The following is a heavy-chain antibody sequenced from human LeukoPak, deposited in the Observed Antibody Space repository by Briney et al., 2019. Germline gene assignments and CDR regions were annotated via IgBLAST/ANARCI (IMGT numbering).Heavy chain of an antibody. V-gene: IGHV1-18*01. D-gene: IGHD5-18*01. CDR1: GFTFTNYG. CDR2: VSPNSGNT. CDR3: ARDVQGYGYSYGRYYFDY. J-gene: IGHJ4*02. Sequence: VASVKVSCKASGFTFTNYGISWVRQAPGQGLEWMGWVSPNSGNTDYAQKFQGRVTMTTDTSTSTAYMELRSLRSDDTAVYYCARDVQGYGYSYGRYYFDYWGQGTLVTVSS.